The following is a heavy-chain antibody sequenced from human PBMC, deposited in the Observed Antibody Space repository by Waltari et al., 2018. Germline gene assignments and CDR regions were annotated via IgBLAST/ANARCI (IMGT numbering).Heavy chain of an antibody. Sequence: QVQLQQWGAGLLEPSETLSLTCAVYGGSFSGYYWSWIRQPPRTGLAWIGEINHSGSTNYNPSLKSGVTISVDTSKNQFSLKLSSVTAADTAVYYCARGRASGWYGMGNGMDVWGQGTTVTVSS. J-gene: IGHJ6*02. D-gene: IGHD6-19*01. CDR3: ARGRASGWYGMGNGMDV. V-gene: IGHV4-34*01. CDR1: GGSFSGYY. CDR2: INHSGST.